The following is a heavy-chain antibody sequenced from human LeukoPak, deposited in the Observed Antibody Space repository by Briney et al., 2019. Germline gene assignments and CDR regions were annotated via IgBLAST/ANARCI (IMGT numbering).Heavy chain of an antibody. J-gene: IGHJ4*02. Sequence: GGSLRLSCAASGLTFSNSGMHWVRQAPGKGLEWLALIWSDGSKKYYADSVEGRFSLSRDNSKNTLYLQMNSLRAEDTAVYYCGRGVYSPRDYWGQGTLVTVSS. CDR3: GRGVYSPRDY. D-gene: IGHD5-18*01. V-gene: IGHV3-33*01. CDR2: IWSDGSKK. CDR1: GLTFSNSG.